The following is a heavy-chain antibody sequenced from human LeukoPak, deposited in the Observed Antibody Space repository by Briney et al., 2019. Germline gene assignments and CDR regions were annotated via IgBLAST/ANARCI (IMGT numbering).Heavy chain of an antibody. CDR3: ARGGRAAIFINWFDP. J-gene: IGHJ5*02. Sequence: GGSLRLSCAASGFTFDDYGMNWVRQAPGKGLEWVSGINWNGGSTGYADSVKGRFTISRDNAKNSLYLQMNSLRAEDTAFYYCARGGRAAIFINWFDPWGQGTLVTVSS. CDR2: INWNGGST. CDR1: GFTFDDYG. D-gene: IGHD6-13*01. V-gene: IGHV3-20*04.